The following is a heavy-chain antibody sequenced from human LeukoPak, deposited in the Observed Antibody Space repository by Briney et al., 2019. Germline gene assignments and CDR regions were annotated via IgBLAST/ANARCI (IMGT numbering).Heavy chain of an antibody. CDR2: IYYSGST. D-gene: IGHD6-6*01. Sequence: SETLSLTCTVSGGSISSSSYYWGWIRQPPGKGLEWIGSIYYSGSTYYNPSLKSRVTISVDTSKNQFSLKLTSVTAADTAVYYCARLGYSNSSVYWGQGTLVTVSS. CDR1: GGSISSSSYY. V-gene: IGHV4-39*01. J-gene: IGHJ4*02. CDR3: ARLGYSNSSVY.